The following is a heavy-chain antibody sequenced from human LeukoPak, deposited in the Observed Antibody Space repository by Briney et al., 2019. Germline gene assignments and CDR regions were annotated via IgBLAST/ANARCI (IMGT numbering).Heavy chain of an antibody. CDR1: GGSISSSSYY. V-gene: IGHV4-39*07. J-gene: IGHJ4*02. CDR3: ARDPAAANMDGVFFDY. Sequence: PSETLSLTCTVSGGSISSSSYYWGWIRQPPGKGLEWIGSIYYSGSTYYNPSLKSRVTISVDKSKNQFSLNLNSVTAADTAVYYCARDPAAANMDGVFFDYWGQGTLVTVSS. D-gene: IGHD6-13*01. CDR2: IYYSGST.